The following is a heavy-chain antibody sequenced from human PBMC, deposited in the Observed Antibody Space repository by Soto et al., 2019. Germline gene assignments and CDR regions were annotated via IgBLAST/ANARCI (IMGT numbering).Heavy chain of an antibody. D-gene: IGHD3-22*01. J-gene: IGHJ6*02. CDR3: AKDLSLTMIVVGIVSGMDV. V-gene: IGHV3-30*18. CDR1: GFTFSSYG. Sequence: GGSLRLSCAASGFTFSSYGMHWVRQAPGKGLEWVAVISYDGSNKYYADSVKGRFTISRDNSKNTLYLQMNSLRAEDTAVYYCAKDLSLTMIVVGIVSGMDVWGQGTTVTVSS. CDR2: ISYDGSNK.